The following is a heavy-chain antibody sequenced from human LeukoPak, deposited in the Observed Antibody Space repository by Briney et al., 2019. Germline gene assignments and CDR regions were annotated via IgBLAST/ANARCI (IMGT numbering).Heavy chain of an antibody. V-gene: IGHV5-51*01. Sequence: GESLKISCKGSGYSFTSYWIGWVRQMPGKGLEWMGIIYPGDSDTRYSPSFQGQVTISADKSISTAYLQWSSLKASDTAMYYCASCYGSSCRGDAFDIWGQGTMVTVSS. CDR1: GYSFTSYW. CDR3: ASCYGSSCRGDAFDI. D-gene: IGHD6-13*01. CDR2: IYPGDSDT. J-gene: IGHJ3*02.